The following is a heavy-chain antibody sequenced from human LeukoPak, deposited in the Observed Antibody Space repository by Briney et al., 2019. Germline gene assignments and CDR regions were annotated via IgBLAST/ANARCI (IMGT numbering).Heavy chain of an antibody. J-gene: IGHJ5*02. Sequence: GGSLRLSCAASGFTFSSYSMNWVRQAPGKGLVWVSRINSDGSSTSYADSVKGRFTISRDNAKNTLYLQMNSLRAEDTAVYYCARDRYYDSVNWFDPWGQGTLVTVSS. CDR3: ARDRYYDSVNWFDP. CDR2: INSDGSST. CDR1: GFTFSSYS. V-gene: IGHV3-74*01. D-gene: IGHD3-22*01.